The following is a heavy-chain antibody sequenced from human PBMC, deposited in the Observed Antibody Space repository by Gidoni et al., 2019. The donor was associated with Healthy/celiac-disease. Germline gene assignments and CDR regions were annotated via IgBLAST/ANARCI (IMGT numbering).Heavy chain of an antibody. V-gene: IGHV3-30-3*01. CDR2: ISYDGSNK. Sequence: QVQLVESGGGVVQPGRSLRLSCAPSGFPFSSYAMHWVRQAPGKGLEWVAVISYDGSNKYYADSVKGRFTISRDNSKNTLYLQMNSLRAEDTAVYYCARDQMTTVTTLNYWGQGTLVTVSS. CDR1: GFPFSSYA. D-gene: IGHD4-17*01. J-gene: IGHJ4*02. CDR3: ARDQMTTVTTLNY.